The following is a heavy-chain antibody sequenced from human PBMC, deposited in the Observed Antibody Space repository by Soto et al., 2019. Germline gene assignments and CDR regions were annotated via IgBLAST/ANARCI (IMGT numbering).Heavy chain of an antibody. CDR3: AHCTLHDYGDYDPGTSHVFDS. V-gene: IGHV2-5*02. CDR1: GFSLSNSGVG. D-gene: IGHD4-17*01. Sequence: QITLKESGPSPVKPTQTLTVTCTFSGFSLSNSGVGVAWIRQPPGKALVWLALIYGDTDKRYSPSLKTRLTITKATSKTQVVLTMTNMDPVDTATYYCAHCTLHDYGDYDPGTSHVFDSWGQGTLVTVSS. CDR2: IYGDTDK. J-gene: IGHJ4*02.